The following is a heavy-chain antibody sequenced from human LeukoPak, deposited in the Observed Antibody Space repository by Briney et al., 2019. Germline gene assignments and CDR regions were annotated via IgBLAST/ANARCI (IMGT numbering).Heavy chain of an antibody. V-gene: IGHV1-69*13. CDR2: IIPIFGTA. Sequence: SSVKVSCKASGGTVSSYAISWVRQAPGQGLEWIGGIIPIFGTAHYAQKFQGRVTITADESTSTAYMELSSLRSEDTAVYYCAREGLTTVTPGAGVFDYWGQGTLVTVSS. J-gene: IGHJ4*02. CDR3: AREGLTTVTPGAGVFDY. CDR1: GGTVSSYA. D-gene: IGHD4-17*01.